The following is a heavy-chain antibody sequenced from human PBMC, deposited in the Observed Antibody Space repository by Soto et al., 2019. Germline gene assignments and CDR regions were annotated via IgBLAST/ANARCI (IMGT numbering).Heavy chain of an antibody. CDR1: GGSITSGAYF. CDR2: IHYSGTT. V-gene: IGHV4-31*03. D-gene: IGHD2-21*02. CDR3: ARGMTSLTYFDY. Sequence: PSETLSLTCTVSGGSITSGAYFWSWIRQHPGKGLEWIGYIHYSGTTYSNPSLKSRLTMSVDTSKNQFSLNLTSVTAADTAVYYCARGMTSLTYFDYWGKGTLVTVSS. J-gene: IGHJ4*02.